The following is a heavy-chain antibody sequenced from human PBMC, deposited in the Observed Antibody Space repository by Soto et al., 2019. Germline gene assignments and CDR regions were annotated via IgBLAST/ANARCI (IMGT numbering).Heavy chain of an antibody. CDR1: GGSFSGYY. Sequence: XXTLSLAFAVEGGSFSGYYWSWILQPPGKGLEWIGEINHSGSTNYNPSLKSRVTISVDTSKNQFSLKLSSVTAAETAVYYCARARLPVVAATPGEFDPWGQGTLVTVSS. V-gene: IGHV4-34*01. CDR2: INHSGST. CDR3: ARARLPVVAATPGEFDP. J-gene: IGHJ5*02. D-gene: IGHD2-15*01.